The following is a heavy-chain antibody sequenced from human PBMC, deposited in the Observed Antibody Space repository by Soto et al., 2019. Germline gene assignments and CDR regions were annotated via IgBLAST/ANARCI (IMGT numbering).Heavy chain of an antibody. CDR3: ARDRSGRGPFDY. Sequence: EVQLVESGGGLVQPGGSLRLSCAASGFTVSSNYMSWVRQAPGKGLEWVSVIYSGGSTYYADSVKGRFTFSRHNSKNTLYLQMNSLRAEDTAVYYCARDRSGRGPFDYWGQGTLVTVSS. V-gene: IGHV3-53*04. CDR1: GFTVSSNY. D-gene: IGHD3-10*01. J-gene: IGHJ4*02. CDR2: IYSGGST.